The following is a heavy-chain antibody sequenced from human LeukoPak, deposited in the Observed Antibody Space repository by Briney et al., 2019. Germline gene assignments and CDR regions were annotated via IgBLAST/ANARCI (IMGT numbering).Heavy chain of an antibody. J-gene: IGHJ3*02. D-gene: IGHD2-15*01. CDR2: ISSSGSTI. CDR1: GFTFSSYE. Sequence: GGSLRLSCAASGFTFSSYEMNWVRQAPGKGLEWVSYISSSGSTIYYADSVKGRFTISRDNAKNSLYLQMNSLRAEDTAVYYCTRDCGGGSCYGPYDAFDIWGQGTMVTVSS. V-gene: IGHV3-48*03. CDR3: TRDCGGGSCYGPYDAFDI.